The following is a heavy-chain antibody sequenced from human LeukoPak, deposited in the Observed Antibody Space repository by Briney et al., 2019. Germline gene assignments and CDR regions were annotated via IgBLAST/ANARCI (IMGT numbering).Heavy chain of an antibody. Sequence: AGGSLRLSCAASGFTFSDWFLTWIRQVPGKGLEWVSYISNSGSTIYYADSVKGRFIISRDNAKNSLYLQMNSLRAEDTAVYYCAKQPSTSWGQGTLVTVSS. D-gene: IGHD1-1*01. V-gene: IGHV3-11*01. CDR1: GFTFSDWF. J-gene: IGHJ4*02. CDR2: ISNSGSTI. CDR3: AKQPSTS.